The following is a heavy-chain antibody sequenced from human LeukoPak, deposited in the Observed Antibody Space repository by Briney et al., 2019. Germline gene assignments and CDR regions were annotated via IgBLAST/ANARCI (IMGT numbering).Heavy chain of an antibody. CDR1: GGSISSYY. Sequence: SETLSLTCTVSGGSISSYYWTWIRQPAGKGLDWIGRIYVSERGHTNYNPSLKSRATVSVDTSKNQFSLKLSSVTAADTAVYYCARDHHDSSGYYSNWFDPWGQGTLVTVSS. D-gene: IGHD3-22*01. V-gene: IGHV4-4*07. CDR2: IYVSERGHT. CDR3: ARDHHDSSGYYSNWFDP. J-gene: IGHJ5*02.